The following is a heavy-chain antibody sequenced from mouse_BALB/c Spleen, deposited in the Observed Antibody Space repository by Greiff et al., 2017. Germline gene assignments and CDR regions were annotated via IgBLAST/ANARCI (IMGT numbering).Heavy chain of an antibody. CDR2: INPSNGRT. CDR3: ASPYGYDHAMDY. Sequence: VQLQQPGAELVKPGASVKLSCKASGYTFTSYWMHWVKQRPGQGLEWIGEINPSNGRTNYNQKFKDKATLTADKSSSTAYMQLSSLTSEDSAVYYCASPYGYDHAMDYWGQGTSVTVSS. D-gene: IGHD2-2*01. CDR1: GYTFTSYW. V-gene: IGHV1S81*02. J-gene: IGHJ4*01.